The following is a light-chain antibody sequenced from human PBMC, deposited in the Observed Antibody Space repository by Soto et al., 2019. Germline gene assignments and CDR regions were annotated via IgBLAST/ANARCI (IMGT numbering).Light chain of an antibody. CDR2: QDT. J-gene: IGLJ1*01. Sequence: SYELTQPPSVSVSPGQTATITCSGDKLGNKYTSWYQQKPGQSPVLVIYQDTRRPSGIPERFSGSNSGNTATLTISGTQAMDEADYFCQAGDSSYVFGTGTKVTVL. CDR3: QAGDSSYV. V-gene: IGLV3-1*01. CDR1: KLGNKY.